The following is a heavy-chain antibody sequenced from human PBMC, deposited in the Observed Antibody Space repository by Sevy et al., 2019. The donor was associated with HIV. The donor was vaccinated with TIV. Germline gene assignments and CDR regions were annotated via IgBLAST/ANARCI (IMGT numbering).Heavy chain of an antibody. J-gene: IGHJ3*02. D-gene: IGHD3-16*01. V-gene: IGHV3-33*01. CDR2: IWYDGSNK. CDR3: AREWGSFRSAFDI. Sequence: GGSLRLSCAASGFTFSSYGMHWVHQAPGKGLEWVAVIWYDGSNKYYADSVKGRFTISRDNSKNTLYLQMNSLRAEDTAVYYCAREWGSFRSAFDIWGQGTMVTVSS. CDR1: GFTFSSYG.